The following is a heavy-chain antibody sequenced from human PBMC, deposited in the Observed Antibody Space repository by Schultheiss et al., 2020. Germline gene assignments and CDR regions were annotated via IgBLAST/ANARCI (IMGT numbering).Heavy chain of an antibody. J-gene: IGHJ4*02. CDR3: ARESGSVSSFDY. Sequence: GGSLRLSCAASGFTFSKYAMHWVRQAPGRGLEWVALISYDASNKYYADSVKGRFTISRDNAKNSLYLQMNSLRAEDTAVYYCARESGSVSSFDYWGQGTLVTVSS. CDR1: GFTFSKYA. D-gene: IGHD3-10*01. V-gene: IGHV3-30*07. CDR2: ISYDASNK.